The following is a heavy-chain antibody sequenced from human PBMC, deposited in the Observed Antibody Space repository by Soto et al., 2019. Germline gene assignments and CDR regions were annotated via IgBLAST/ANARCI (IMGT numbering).Heavy chain of an antibody. CDR2: IIPIFGTA. CDR1: GGTLSSYA. CDR3: ARTAYCGGDCYSSWFDP. J-gene: IGHJ5*02. D-gene: IGHD2-21*02. V-gene: IGHV1-69*12. Sequence: QVQLVQSGAVVKKPGSSVKVSCKASGGTLSSYAISWVRQAHGQGLEWMGGIIPIFGTANNAQKFQGRVTITADESTSTAYMELSSLRSEDTAVYYCARTAYCGGDCYSSWFDPWGQGTLDTVS.